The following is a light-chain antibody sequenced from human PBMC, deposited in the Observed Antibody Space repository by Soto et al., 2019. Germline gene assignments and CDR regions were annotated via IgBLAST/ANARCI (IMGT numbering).Light chain of an antibody. Sequence: QSALTQPASVSGSPGQSITISCTGTSSDVGGYNYVSWYQQHPGKAPKLMIYDVSNRPSGVSNRFSGSKSGNPASLTISGLQAEDEADYYCRSYTSSSTLYVFGTGTKLTVL. J-gene: IGLJ1*01. V-gene: IGLV2-14*01. CDR3: RSYTSSSTLYV. CDR2: DVS. CDR1: SSDVGGYNY.